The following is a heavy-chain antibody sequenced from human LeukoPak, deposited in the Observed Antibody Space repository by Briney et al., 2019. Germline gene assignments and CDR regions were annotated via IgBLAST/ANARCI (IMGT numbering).Heavy chain of an antibody. J-gene: IGHJ6*02. CDR1: GGSISSSNW. D-gene: IGHD5-12*01. V-gene: IGHV4-4*02. CDR3: ARRGFYYYYGMDV. CDR2: IYHSGST. Sequence: SGTLSLTCAVSGGSISSSNWWSWVRQPPGKGLEWIGEIYHSGSTNYNPSLKSRVTISVDKSKNQFSLKLSSVTAADTAVYYCARRGFYYYYGMDVWGQGTTVTVSS.